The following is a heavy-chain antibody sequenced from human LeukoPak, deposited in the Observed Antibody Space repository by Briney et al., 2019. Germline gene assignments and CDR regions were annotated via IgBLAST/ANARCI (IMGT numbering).Heavy chain of an antibody. Sequence: SETLSLTCAVYGGSFSGYYWSWIRQPPGKGLEWIGEINHSGSTNYNPSLKSRVTISVDTSKNQFSLKLSSVTAADTAVYYCARDKNDYDFWTGVVIVGDYWGQGTLVTVSS. CDR1: GGSFSGYY. D-gene: IGHD3-3*01. V-gene: IGHV4-34*01. CDR2: INHSGST. J-gene: IGHJ4*02. CDR3: ARDKNDYDFWTGVVIVGDY.